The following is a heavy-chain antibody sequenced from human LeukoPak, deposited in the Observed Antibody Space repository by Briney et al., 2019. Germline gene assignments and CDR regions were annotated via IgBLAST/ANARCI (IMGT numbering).Heavy chain of an antibody. V-gene: IGHV4-59*08. CDR1: GGSISSYY. J-gene: IGHJ4*02. Sequence: SETPSLTCTVSGGSISSYYWSWIRQPPGKGLEWIGYIYYSGSTNYNPSLKSRVTISVDTSKNQFSLKLSSVTAADTAVYYCARHAFDSSGYYGYWGQGTLVTVSS. D-gene: IGHD3-22*01. CDR3: ARHAFDSSGYYGY. CDR2: IYYSGST.